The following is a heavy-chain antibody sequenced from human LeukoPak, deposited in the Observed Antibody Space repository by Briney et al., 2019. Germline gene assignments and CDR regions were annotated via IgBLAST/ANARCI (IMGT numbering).Heavy chain of an antibody. V-gene: IGHV4-59*08. Sequence: TSETLSLTCTVSGGSISSYYWSWIRPAPGNGLEWIGYIYYSGTTSYNPSLKSRVTILVDTSKNQFSLKLNSVSAADTAVYYCARHERDASLDHALDIWGQGTMVTVSS. CDR2: IYYSGTT. CDR1: GGSISSYY. J-gene: IGHJ3*02. D-gene: IGHD5-24*01. CDR3: ARHERDASLDHALDI.